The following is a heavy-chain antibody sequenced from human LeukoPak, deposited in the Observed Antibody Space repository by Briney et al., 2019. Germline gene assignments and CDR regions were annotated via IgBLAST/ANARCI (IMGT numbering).Heavy chain of an antibody. V-gene: IGHV3-23*01. CDR3: AKARPLDIVVVVTAYDS. CDR1: GFTFSSYA. Sequence: EGSLRLSCAASGFTFSSYAMSWVRQAPGKGLEWVSAISASGGSTYYADSVKGRFTISRDNSKNTLYLQMNSLRAEDTAVYYCAKARPLDIVVVVTAYDSWGQGTLVTVSS. CDR2: ISASGGST. D-gene: IGHD2-15*01. J-gene: IGHJ5*01.